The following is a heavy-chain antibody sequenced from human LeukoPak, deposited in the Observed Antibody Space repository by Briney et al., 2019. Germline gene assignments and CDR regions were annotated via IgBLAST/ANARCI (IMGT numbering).Heavy chain of an antibody. CDR2: INLDPNTI. CDR3: ARDVSVNKVTTPFDH. Sequence: GGSLRLSCEASEFAFSNYRMHWVRQAPGKGLEWISYINLDPNTIYYADSVKGRFTISRDNAKQSLYLQMNSLRVEDTAIYYCARDVSVNKVTTPFDHWGQGTLVTVAS. D-gene: IGHD1/OR15-1a*01. V-gene: IGHV3-48*04. J-gene: IGHJ4*02. CDR1: EFAFSNYR.